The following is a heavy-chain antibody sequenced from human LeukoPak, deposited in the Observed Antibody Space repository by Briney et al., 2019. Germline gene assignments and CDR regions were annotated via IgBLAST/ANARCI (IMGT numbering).Heavy chain of an antibody. D-gene: IGHD3-22*01. CDR1: GGTFSSYA. Sequence: VASVKVSCKASGGTFSSYAISWVRQAPGQGLEWMGGIIPIFGTANYAQKFQGRVTITTDESTSTAYMELSSPRSEDTAVYYCARGSAFYDSSGYLSYYFDYWGQGTLVTVSS. V-gene: IGHV1-69*05. CDR2: IIPIFGTA. J-gene: IGHJ4*02. CDR3: ARGSAFYDSSGYLSYYFDY.